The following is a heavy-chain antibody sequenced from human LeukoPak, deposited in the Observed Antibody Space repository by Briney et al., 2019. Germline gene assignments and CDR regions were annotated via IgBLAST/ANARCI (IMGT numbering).Heavy chain of an antibody. D-gene: IGHD4-17*01. CDR2: IRSKAYGGTT. Sequence: PGGSLRLSCTASGFTFGDYAMSWFRQAPGKGLEWVGFIRSKAYGGTTEYAASVKGRFTISRDDSKSIAYLQMNSLKTEDTAVYYCTMVTVTSSGWGDYWGQGTLVTVSS. J-gene: IGHJ4*02. V-gene: IGHV3-49*03. CDR1: GFTFGDYA. CDR3: TMVTVTSSGWGDY.